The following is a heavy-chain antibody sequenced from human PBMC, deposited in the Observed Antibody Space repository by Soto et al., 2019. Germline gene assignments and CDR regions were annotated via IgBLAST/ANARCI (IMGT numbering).Heavy chain of an antibody. CDR3: ANLDIMITFGGVRGDY. J-gene: IGHJ4*02. D-gene: IGHD3-16*01. V-gene: IGHV3-30-3*01. CDR1: GFTFSSYA. Sequence: QVQLVESGGGVVQPGRSLRLSCAASGFTFSSYAMHWVRQAPGKGLEWVAVISYDGSNKYYADSVKGRFTISRDNSKNTLYLQMNSLRAEDTAVYYCANLDIMITFGGVRGDYWGQGTLDTVSS. CDR2: ISYDGSNK.